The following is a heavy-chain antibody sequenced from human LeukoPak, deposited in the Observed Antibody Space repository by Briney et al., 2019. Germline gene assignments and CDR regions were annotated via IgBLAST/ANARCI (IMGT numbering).Heavy chain of an antibody. CDR2: TYHRTKSYH. J-gene: IGHJ6*02. D-gene: IGHD2-8*02. Sequence: LSQTLSLTCVISGDTVSAKSATWNWIRQSPSGGLEWLGRTYHRTKSYHDYEVSVKSRITINPDTSKNQFSLQLKSVTPEDTAVYYCARAAGYCPSEICYIGYYGMDVWGQGTTVTVSS. V-gene: IGHV6-1*01. CDR1: GDTVSAKSAT. CDR3: ARAAGYCPSEICYIGYYGMDV.